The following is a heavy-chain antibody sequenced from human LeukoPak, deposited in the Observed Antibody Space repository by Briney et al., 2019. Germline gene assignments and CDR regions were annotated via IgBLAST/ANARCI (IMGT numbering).Heavy chain of an antibody. CDR1: GFTFSSYW. J-gene: IGHJ4*02. CDR3: AREAFQFGQYYFDY. CDR2: IKQDGREK. Sequence: GGSLRLSCAASGFTFSSYWMSWVRQAPGKGLEWVANIKQDGREKYYVDSVKGRFTISRGNAKNSLYLQMHSLRAGDTAVYYCAREAFQFGQYYFDYWGQGTPVSVSS. D-gene: IGHD3-10*01. V-gene: IGHV3-7*01.